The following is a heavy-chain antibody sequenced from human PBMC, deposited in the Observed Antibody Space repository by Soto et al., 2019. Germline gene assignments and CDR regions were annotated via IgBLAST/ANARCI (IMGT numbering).Heavy chain of an antibody. V-gene: IGHV1-58*01. CDR2: IVVGSGNT. Sequence: PVEASCKASGFTFTSSAVQWVRQASGQRLEWIGWIVVGSGNTNYAQKFQERVTITRDMSTSTAYMELSSLRSEDTAVYYCAADRTRTYYYGSGSDADAFDILGQGTMVTVSS. CDR3: AADRTRTYYYGSGSDADAFDI. J-gene: IGHJ3*02. D-gene: IGHD3-10*01. CDR1: GFTFTSSA.